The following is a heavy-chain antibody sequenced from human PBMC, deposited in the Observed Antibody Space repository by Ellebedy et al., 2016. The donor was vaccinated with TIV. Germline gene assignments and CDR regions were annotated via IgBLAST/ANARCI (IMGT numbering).Heavy chain of an antibody. V-gene: IGHV3-23*01. CDR3: ARDRYYSESSGIFDP. CDR2: ISGSGDSP. CDR1: GFTFSSYA. Sequence: PGGSLRLSCAASGFTFSSYAMSWVRQAPGKGLEWVSAISGSGDSPHYADSVKGRFTISRDNIKNTLYLQMKTVRAEDTAIYYCARDRYYSESSGIFDPWGQGTLVTVSS. J-gene: IGHJ5*02. D-gene: IGHD3-22*01.